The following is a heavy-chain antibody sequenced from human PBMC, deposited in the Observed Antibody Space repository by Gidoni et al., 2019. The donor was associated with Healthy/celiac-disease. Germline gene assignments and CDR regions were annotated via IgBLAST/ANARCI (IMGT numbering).Heavy chain of an antibody. CDR3: ARWARLGFDP. D-gene: IGHD3-9*01. J-gene: IGHJ5*02. Sequence: QESGPGLVKPSETLSLTCPVSGGSISSYYWSWIRQPPGKGLEWIGYIYYSGSTNYNPSLKSRVTISVDTSKNQFSLKLSSVTAADTAVYYCARWARLGFDPWGQGTLVTVSS. V-gene: IGHV4-59*01. CDR2: IYYSGST. CDR1: GGSISSYY.